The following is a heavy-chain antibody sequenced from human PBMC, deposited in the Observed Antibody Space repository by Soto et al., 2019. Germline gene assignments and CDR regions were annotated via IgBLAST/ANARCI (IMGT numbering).Heavy chain of an antibody. CDR1: GASISSGPYS. CDR2: VSRIGST. J-gene: IGHJ4*02. D-gene: IGHD3-22*01. V-gene: IGHV4-30-2*01. Sequence: QLQLQESGSGLVKPSQTLSLTCAVSGASISSGPYSWSWIRQPPGKGLEWIGYVSRIGSTYYNPSLKSRVTVSMDRSENQFSLSLSSVTAADTAVYYCARIAYYDTNGYHPYFDHWGQGTLVTVSS. CDR3: ARIAYYDTNGYHPYFDH.